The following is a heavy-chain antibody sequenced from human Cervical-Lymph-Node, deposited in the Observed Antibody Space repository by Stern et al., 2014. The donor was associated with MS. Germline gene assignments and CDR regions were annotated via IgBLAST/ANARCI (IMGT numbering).Heavy chain of an antibody. D-gene: IGHD6-19*01. J-gene: IGHJ4*02. CDR1: GYTFTSYD. CDR3: ARGRWYSSGWFLWYFDY. V-gene: IGHV1-8*01. Sequence: QVQLVQSGAEVKKPGAPVKVSCKASGYTFTSYDINWVRQATGQGLEWMGWMNPNSGNTGYAQKFQGRVTMTRNTSISTAYMELSSLRSEDTAVYYCARGRWYSSGWFLWYFDYWGQGTLVTVSS. CDR2: MNPNSGNT.